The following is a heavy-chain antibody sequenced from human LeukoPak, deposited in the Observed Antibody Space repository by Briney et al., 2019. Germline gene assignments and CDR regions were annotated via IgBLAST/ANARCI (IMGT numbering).Heavy chain of an antibody. CDR2: MNPNSGNT. Sequence: ASVKVSCKASGYTFTSYDINWVRQATGQGLEWMGWMNPNSGNTGYAQKFQGRVTITRNTSISTAYVELSSLRSEDTAVYYCARTARGGYDPHEMDVWGKGTTVTVSS. J-gene: IGHJ6*04. V-gene: IGHV1-8*03. D-gene: IGHD5-12*01. CDR1: GYTFTSYD. CDR3: ARTARGGYDPHEMDV.